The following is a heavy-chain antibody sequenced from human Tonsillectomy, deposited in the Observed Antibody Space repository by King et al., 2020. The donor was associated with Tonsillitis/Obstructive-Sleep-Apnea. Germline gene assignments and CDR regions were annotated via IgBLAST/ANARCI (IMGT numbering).Heavy chain of an antibody. CDR3: TSDPVASGAYNDYFDY. CDR1: GFTFGDYA. Sequence: VQLVESGGGLVQPGRSLRLSCTASGFTFGDYAMSWVRQAPGKGLEWVGFIRSKPYGGTTEYAASVKGRFTISRDDSKSIGYLQMNSLKTEDTAVYYCTSDPVASGAYNDYFDYWGQGTLVTVSS. D-gene: IGHD5-24*01. J-gene: IGHJ4*02. V-gene: IGHV3-49*04. CDR2: IRSKPYGGTT.